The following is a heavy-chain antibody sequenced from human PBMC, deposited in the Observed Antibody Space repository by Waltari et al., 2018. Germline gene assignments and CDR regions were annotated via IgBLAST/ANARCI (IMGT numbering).Heavy chain of an antibody. D-gene: IGHD3-10*01. CDR3: ARDGSGSYWYYMDV. CDR1: GYNFNGHY. V-gene: IGHV1-2*02. J-gene: IGHJ6*03. Sequence: QVQLVQSGAEVKNPGASVKVSCQASGYNFNGHYIHWVRQAPGQGLEWLGWINSNTGGKKYAQKFQGRVTMTRAASITTVYMELSSLRSDDTAVYYCARDGSGSYWYYMDVWGKGTTVTISS. CDR2: INSNTGGK.